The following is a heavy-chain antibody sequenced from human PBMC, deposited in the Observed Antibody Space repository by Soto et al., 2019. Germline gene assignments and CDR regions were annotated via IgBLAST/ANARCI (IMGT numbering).Heavy chain of an antibody. CDR2: IYYSGST. J-gene: IGHJ6*03. Sequence: SETLSLTCTVSGGSISSYYWSWIRQPPGKGLEWIGYIYYSGSTNYNPSLKSRVTISVDTSKNQFSLKLSSVTAADTAVYYCARGGISHWAYFYYLDVWDRGTTVTVSS. CDR1: GGSISSYY. CDR3: ARGGISHWAYFYYLDV. V-gene: IGHV4-59*08. D-gene: IGHD2-21*01.